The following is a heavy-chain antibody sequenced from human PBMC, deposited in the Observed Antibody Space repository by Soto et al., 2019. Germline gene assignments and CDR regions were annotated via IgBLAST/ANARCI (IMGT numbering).Heavy chain of an antibody. Sequence: EVQLVQSGAEVKKPGESLKISCKGSGHSFFSYWIGWVRQMPGKGLEWMGIIYPGDSDTRYSPSFQGQVTMSADKSISTAYLQWSSLKASDTAMYYCARANCGGDCYSRYFQYWGQGTLVTVSS. CDR2: IYPGDSDT. D-gene: IGHD2-21*02. J-gene: IGHJ1*01. CDR1: GHSFFSYW. V-gene: IGHV5-51*03. CDR3: ARANCGGDCYSRYFQY.